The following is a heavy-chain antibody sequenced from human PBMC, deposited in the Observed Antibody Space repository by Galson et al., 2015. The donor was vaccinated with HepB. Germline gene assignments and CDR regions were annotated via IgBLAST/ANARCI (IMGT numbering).Heavy chain of an antibody. CDR2: ISGSGAST. V-gene: IGHV3-23*01. Sequence: SLRLSCAASGFTFSSYAMSWVRQAPGKGLEWVSAISGSGASTYYADSVKGRLTTSRDNSKNTLFLQMITLRAEDTALYYCAKGLSPTGPLDAFDNWGQGTVVTVSS. J-gene: IGHJ3*02. CDR3: AKGLSPTGPLDAFDN. D-gene: IGHD3-16*01. CDR1: GFTFSSYA.